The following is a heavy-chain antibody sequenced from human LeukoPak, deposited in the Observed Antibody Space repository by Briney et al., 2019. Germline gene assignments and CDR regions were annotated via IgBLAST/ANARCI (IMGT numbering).Heavy chain of an antibody. Sequence: PGGSLRLSCEASGFTFSKYGMHWVRQAPGKGLEWVAVIWFDGINTNHADSVKGRFTVSRDNSKNTLFLQMNSLRAEDTAVYFCVRDYCSGGSCYESKWFDPWGQGTLVTVSS. CDR2: IWFDGINT. CDR1: GFTFSKYG. J-gene: IGHJ5*02. V-gene: IGHV3-33*01. D-gene: IGHD2-15*01. CDR3: VRDYCSGGSCYESKWFDP.